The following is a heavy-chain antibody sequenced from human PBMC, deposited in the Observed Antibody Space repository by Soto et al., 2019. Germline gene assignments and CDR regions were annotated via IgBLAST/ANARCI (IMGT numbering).Heavy chain of an antibody. V-gene: IGHV3-33*01. J-gene: IGHJ5*02. D-gene: IGHD3-22*01. CDR3: VRDDSFSDDSAP. CDR2: IWSDGSKT. Sequence: GGSLRLSCTTSGFIFSHYGMHWVRQAPDRGLEWVAVIWSDGSKTSYAESVKGRFTISRDDSTKTLYLEMNSLRVDDTGVYYCVRDDSFSDDSAPWGQGT. CDR1: GFIFSHYG.